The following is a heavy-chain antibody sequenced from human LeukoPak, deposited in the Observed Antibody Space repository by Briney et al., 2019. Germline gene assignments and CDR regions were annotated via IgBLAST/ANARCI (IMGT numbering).Heavy chain of an antibody. J-gene: IGHJ4*02. CDR2: ISSSSSYI. CDR1: GFTFSSYS. CDR3: ARDDPSMIAALHY. Sequence: PGGSLRLSCAASGFTFSSYSMNWVRQAPGKGLEWVSSISSSSSYIYYADSVKGRFTISRDNAKNSLYLQMNSLRAEDTAVYYCARDDPSMIAALHYWGQGTLVTVSS. D-gene: IGHD6-6*01. V-gene: IGHV3-21*01.